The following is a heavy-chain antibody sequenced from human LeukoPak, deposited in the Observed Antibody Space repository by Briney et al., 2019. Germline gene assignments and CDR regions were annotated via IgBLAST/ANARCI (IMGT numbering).Heavy chain of an antibody. Sequence: GGSLRLSCAASGFTFSSYSMNWVRQAPGKGLEWVSYISSSSSTIYYADSVKGRFTISRDYSKNTLYLQMNSLRAEDTAVYYCAKVGNYGDYYYYYMDVWGKGTTVTVSS. CDR3: AKVGNYGDYYYYYMDV. J-gene: IGHJ6*03. CDR2: ISSSSSTI. D-gene: IGHD1-7*01. CDR1: GFTFSSYS. V-gene: IGHV3-48*01.